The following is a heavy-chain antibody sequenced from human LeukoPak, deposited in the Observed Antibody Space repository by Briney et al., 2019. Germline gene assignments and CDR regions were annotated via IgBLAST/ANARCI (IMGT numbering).Heavy chain of an antibody. CDR3: ARVGSSGWYVHPTLDY. D-gene: IGHD6-19*01. Sequence: ASVKVSCKAPGYTFSGYYIHWVRQAPGQGLEWMAWINPSNGDTNYAQKFQGRVTMTRDTSISTAYMELTRLISDDTAVYYCARVGSSGWYVHPTLDYWGQGTLVTVSS. V-gene: IGHV1-2*02. CDR1: GYTFSGYY. J-gene: IGHJ4*02. CDR2: INPSNGDT.